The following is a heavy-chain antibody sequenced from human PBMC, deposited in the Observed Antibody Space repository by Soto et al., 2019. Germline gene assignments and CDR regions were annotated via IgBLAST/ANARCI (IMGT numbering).Heavy chain of an antibody. CDR3: ARAEPAGFGVMTSSHYYGMDV. V-gene: IGHV3-30-3*01. CDR1: GFTFSGYA. CDR2: ISYDGSNK. Sequence: VELVESGGGVVQPGRSLRLSCAASGFTFSGYALHWVRQTPGKGLEWMAVISYDGSNKYYAGSVEGRFTISRDNSKNTLFLQMNRRRTEDTARYCCARAEPAGFGVMTSSHYYGMDVWAPGTTVTVSS. J-gene: IGHJ6*02. D-gene: IGHD3-3*01.